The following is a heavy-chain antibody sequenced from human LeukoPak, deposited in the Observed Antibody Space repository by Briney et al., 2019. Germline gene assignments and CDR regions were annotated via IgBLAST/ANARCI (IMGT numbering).Heavy chain of an antibody. CDR3: AKATAPHLGYAFDI. V-gene: IGHV3-23*01. D-gene: IGHD7-27*01. Sequence: PGGSLRLSCGASGFTFTNYAINWVRQAPGKGLEWVSAISGRGANTYYADSVKGRFTISRDNSKNTLYLQMSTLRAEDTAVYYCAKATAPHLGYAFDIWGQGTMVIVFS. CDR1: GFTFTNYA. CDR2: ISGRGANT. J-gene: IGHJ3*02.